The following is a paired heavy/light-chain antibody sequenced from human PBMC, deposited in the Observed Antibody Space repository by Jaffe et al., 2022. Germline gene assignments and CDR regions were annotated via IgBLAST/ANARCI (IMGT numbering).Heavy chain of an antibody. Sequence: QVQLQESGPGLVKPSETLSLTCAVSGYSISSGYYWGWIRQPPGKGLEWIGSIYHSGSTYYNPSLKSRVTISVDTSKNQFSLKLSSVTAADTAVYYCAREGGGLTVTRPRGDHDYWGQGTLVTVSS. CDR3: AREGGGLTVTRPRGDHDY. CDR2: IYHSGST. D-gene: IGHD4-17*01. CDR1: GYSISSGYY. V-gene: IGHV4-38-2*02. J-gene: IGHJ4*02.
Light chain of an antibody. CDR3: QAWDSSTARYV. CDR2: QDS. V-gene: IGLV3-1*01. Sequence: SYELTQPPSVSVSPGQTASITCSGDKLGDKYACWYQQKPGQSPVLVIYQDSKRPSGIPERFSGSNSGNTATLTISGTQAMDEADYYCQAWDSSTARYVFGTGTKVTVL. CDR1: KLGDKY. J-gene: IGLJ1*01.